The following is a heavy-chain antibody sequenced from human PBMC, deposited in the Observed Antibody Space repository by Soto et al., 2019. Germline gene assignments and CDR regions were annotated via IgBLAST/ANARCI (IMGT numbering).Heavy chain of an antibody. V-gene: IGHV1-3*01. CDR1: GYTFTSYA. CDR2: INAGNGNT. CDR3: ARVPGYSIGDL. D-gene: IGHD2-21*01. J-gene: IGHJ2*01. Sequence: QVQLVQSGAEVKKPGASVKVSCKASGYTFTSYAMHWVRQAPGQRLEWMGWINAGNGNTKYSQRFQGRVTITRDTSASTAYMELSSLRSEDTAVYYCARVPGYSIGDLWGRGTLVTVSS.